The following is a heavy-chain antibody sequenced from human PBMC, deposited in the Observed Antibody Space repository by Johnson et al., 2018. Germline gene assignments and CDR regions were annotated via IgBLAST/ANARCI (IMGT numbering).Heavy chain of an antibody. V-gene: IGHV3-9*01. CDR1: GFTFDDYA. Sequence: VQLVQSGGGVVQPGRSLRLSCAASGFTFDDYAMHWVRQAPGKGLEWVSGISWNSGSIGYADSVKGRFTISRDNAKNSLYLQMNSLRAEDTALYYCAKDLVAWDLYGMDVWGQGTTVTVSS. D-gene: IGHD2-15*01. CDR2: ISWNSGSI. CDR3: AKDLVAWDLYGMDV. J-gene: IGHJ6*02.